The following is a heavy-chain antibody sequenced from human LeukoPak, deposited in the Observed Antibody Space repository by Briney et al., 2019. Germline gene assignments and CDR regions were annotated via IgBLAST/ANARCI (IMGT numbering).Heavy chain of an antibody. Sequence: GGSLRLSCAASGFTVTDYAMTWVRQAPGKGLEWVAFIRYDGSNKYYADSVKGRFTISRDNSKNTLYLQMNSLRADDTAVYYCARRAGAYSHPYDYWGQGTLVTVSS. J-gene: IGHJ4*02. CDR2: IRYDGSNK. D-gene: IGHD4/OR15-4a*01. V-gene: IGHV3-33*08. CDR1: GFTVTDYA. CDR3: ARRAGAYSHPYDY.